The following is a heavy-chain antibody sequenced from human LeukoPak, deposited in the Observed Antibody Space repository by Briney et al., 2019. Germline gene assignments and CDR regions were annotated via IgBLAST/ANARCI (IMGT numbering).Heavy chain of an antibody. V-gene: IGHV3-7*03. CDR3: AKDRGRGSSWDGFDY. CDR2: ILPDGSYK. J-gene: IGHJ4*02. CDR1: GLTFSGSW. D-gene: IGHD6-13*01. Sequence: GGSLRLSCAASGLTFSGSWMTWVRQPPGKGLEWVGNILPDGSYKHYVDSVKGRFTISRDNAKNTLYLQMNSLRAEDTAVYYCAKDRGRGSSWDGFDYWGQGTLVTVSS.